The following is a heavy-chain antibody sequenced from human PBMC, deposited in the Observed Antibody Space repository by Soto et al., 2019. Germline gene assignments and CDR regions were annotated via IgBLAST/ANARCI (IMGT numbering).Heavy chain of an antibody. J-gene: IGHJ5*02. D-gene: IGHD5-18*01. CDR3: ARTDPAMVHNWFDP. Sequence: QVQLVQSGAEVKKPGASVKVSCKASGYTFTSYGISWVRQAPGQGLEWMGWISAYNGNTNYAQKLQGRVTMTTDTPTNTAYMELRSLRSDSTAVYYCARTDPAMVHNWFDPWGQGTLVTVSS. CDR1: GYTFTSYG. CDR2: ISAYNGNT. V-gene: IGHV1-18*01.